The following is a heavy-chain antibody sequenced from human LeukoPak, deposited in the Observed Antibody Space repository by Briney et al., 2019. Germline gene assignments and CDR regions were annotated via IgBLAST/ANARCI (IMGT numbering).Heavy chain of an antibody. CDR1: GGSISSYY. Sequence: PSETLSLTCTVSGGSISSYYWSRIRQPPGKGLEWIGYIYYSGSTNYNPSLKSRVNISVDTSKNQFSLKLSSMTAADTAVYYCARCIAAASFDPWGQGTLVTVSS. V-gene: IGHV4-59*08. J-gene: IGHJ5*02. D-gene: IGHD6-13*01. CDR3: ARCIAAASFDP. CDR2: IYYSGST.